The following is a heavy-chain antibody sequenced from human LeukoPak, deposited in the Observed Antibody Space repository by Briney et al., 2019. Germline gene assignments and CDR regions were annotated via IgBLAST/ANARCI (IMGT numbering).Heavy chain of an antibody. CDR1: GGSISSYY. CDR3: AREGPGDRIILF. V-gene: IGHV4-59*01. CDR2: IYYSGST. Sequence: PSETLSLTCTVSGGSISSYYWSWIRQPPGKGLEWIGYIYYSGSTNYNPSLKSRVTISVDTSKNQFSLKLSSVTAADTAVYYCAREGPGDRIILFWGQGTLVTVSS. D-gene: IGHD2/OR15-2a*01. J-gene: IGHJ4*02.